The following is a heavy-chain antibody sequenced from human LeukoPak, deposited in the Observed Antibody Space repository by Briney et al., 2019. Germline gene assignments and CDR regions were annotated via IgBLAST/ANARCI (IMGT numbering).Heavy chain of an antibody. CDR3: AKDRRVDPRVVPAARPLDY. CDR2: ISGSGGST. V-gene: IGHV3-23*01. Sequence: PGGSLRLSCAASGFTFSSYAMSWVRQAPGKGLEWVSAISGSGGSTYYADSVKGRFTISRDNSKNTLYLQMNSLRAGDTAVYYCAKDRRVDPRVVPAARPLDYWGQGTLVTVSS. J-gene: IGHJ4*02. CDR1: GFTFSSYA. D-gene: IGHD2-2*01.